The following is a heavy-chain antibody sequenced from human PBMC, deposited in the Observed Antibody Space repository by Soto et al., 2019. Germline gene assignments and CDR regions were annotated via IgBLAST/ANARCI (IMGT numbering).Heavy chain of an antibody. CDR1: GFTFSSYA. D-gene: IGHD3-9*01. CDR3: AKVTDYDILTGYFDY. V-gene: IGHV3-9*01. J-gene: IGHJ4*02. Sequence: GGSLRLSCAASGFTFSSYAMSWVRQAPGKGLEWVSAISWNSGSIGYADSVKGRFTISRDNAKNSLYLQMNSLRAEDTALYYYAKVTDYDILTGYFDYWGQGTLVTVSS. CDR2: ISWNSGSI.